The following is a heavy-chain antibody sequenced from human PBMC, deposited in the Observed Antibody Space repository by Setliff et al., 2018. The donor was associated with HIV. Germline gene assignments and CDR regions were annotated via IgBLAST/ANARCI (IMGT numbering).Heavy chain of an antibody. D-gene: IGHD4-4*01. CDR3: ARVRRDGNSFDD. J-gene: IGHJ4*02. V-gene: IGHV4-4*07. Sequence: SETLSLTCTVSGGSIGGFYWNWIRQSAGKGLQWIGRIYDTGSTKYNPSLKSRLTMSLDTSKNQFSLNLDSVTAADTAVYFCARVRRDGNSFDDWGQGTLVTVSS. CDR1: GGSIGGFY. CDR2: IYDTGST.